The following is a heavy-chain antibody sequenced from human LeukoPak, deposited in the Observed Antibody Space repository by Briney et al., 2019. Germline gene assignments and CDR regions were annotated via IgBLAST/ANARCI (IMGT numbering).Heavy chain of an antibody. CDR3: ARHAVDTAMVNHFDY. CDR1: GDSISNNNW. Sequence: SETLSLTCAVSGDSISNNNWWSWVRQPPGKGLEWIGEIFHSGDTNYKPSLKSRVTISVDTSKNQFSLKLSSVTAADTAVYYCARHAVDTAMVNHFDYWGQGTLVTVSS. J-gene: IGHJ4*02. V-gene: IGHV4-4*02. D-gene: IGHD5-18*01. CDR2: IFHSGDT.